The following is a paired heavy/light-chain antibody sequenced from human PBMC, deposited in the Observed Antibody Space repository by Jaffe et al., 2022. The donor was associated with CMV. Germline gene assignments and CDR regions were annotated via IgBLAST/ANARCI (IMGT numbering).Heavy chain of an antibody. CDR3: ARRDVVVPAARRHYYYYYMDV. CDR2: ISSSGSTI. J-gene: IGHJ6*03. V-gene: IGHV3-48*03. CDR1: GFTFSSYE. D-gene: IGHD2-2*01. Sequence: EVQLVESGGGLVQPGGSLRLSCAASGFTFSSYEMNWVRQAPGKGLEWVSYISSSGSTIYYADSVKGRFTISRDNAKNSLYLQMNSLRAEDTAVYYCARRDVVVPAARRHYYYYYMDVWGKGTTVTVSS.
Light chain of an antibody. CDR3: MQALQTPGLT. CDR2: LGS. CDR1: QSLLHSNGYNY. J-gene: IGKJ4*01. Sequence: DIVMTQSPLSLPVTPGEPASISCRSSQSLLHSNGYNYLDWYLQKPGKSPQLLIYLGSNRASGVPDRFSGSGSGTDFTLKISRVEAEDVGVYYCMQALQTPGLTFGGGTKVEIK. V-gene: IGKV2-28*01.